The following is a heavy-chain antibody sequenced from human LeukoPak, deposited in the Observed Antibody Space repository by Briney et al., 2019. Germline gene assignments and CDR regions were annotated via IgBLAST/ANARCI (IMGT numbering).Heavy chain of an antibody. CDR1: GFTFSSYA. CDR3: ARVTDGY. Sequence: GESLRLSCAASGFTFSSYAMHWVRQAPGKGLEWVAVISYDGSNKYCADSVKGRFTISRDNSKNTLYLQMNSLRAEDTAVYYCARVTDGYWGQGALVTVSS. J-gene: IGHJ4*02. V-gene: IGHV3-30*04. D-gene: IGHD5-24*01. CDR2: ISYDGSNK.